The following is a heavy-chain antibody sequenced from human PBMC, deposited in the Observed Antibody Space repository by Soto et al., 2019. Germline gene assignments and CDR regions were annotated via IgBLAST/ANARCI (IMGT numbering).Heavy chain of an antibody. CDR2: INAGNGNT. CDR1: GYTFTSYA. J-gene: IGHJ6*02. V-gene: IGHV1-3*01. CDR3: ARDRWYCSSTSCYYYYYYGLDV. Sequence: VASVKVSCKASGYTFTSYAMHWVRQAPGQRLEWMGWINAGNGNTKYSQKFQGRVTITRDTSASTAYMELSSLRSEDTAVYYCARDRWYCSSTSCYYYYYYGLDVWGQGTTVTVSS. D-gene: IGHD2-2*01.